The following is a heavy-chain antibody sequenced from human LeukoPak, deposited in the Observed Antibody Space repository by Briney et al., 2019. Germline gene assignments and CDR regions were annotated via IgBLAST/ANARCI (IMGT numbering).Heavy chain of an antibody. CDR3: ATGRVATILY. V-gene: IGHV3-30*03. CDR1: GFTFRSYD. Sequence: GRSLRLSCAASGFTFRSYDVHWVRQAPGKGLEWVALISYDGSNKYYADSVKGRFTISRDKSNNTAFLQMNSLRAEDTAVYYCATGRVATILYWGQGILVTVSS. CDR2: ISYDGSNK. J-gene: IGHJ4*02. D-gene: IGHD5-12*01.